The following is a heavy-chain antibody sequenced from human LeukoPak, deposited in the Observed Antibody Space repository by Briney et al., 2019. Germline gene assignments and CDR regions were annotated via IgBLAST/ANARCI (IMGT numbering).Heavy chain of an antibody. CDR1: GDSISSKTAT. CDR3: ARDHWYDILSFDY. J-gene: IGHJ4*02. D-gene: IGHD3-9*01. V-gene: IGHV6-1*01. Sequence: SQTLSLTCAISGDSISSKTATWNWIRQSPSRGLEWLGRTYFRSKWYYDYAMSVKGRVTINPDTSKIHFSLHLDSVTPEDTAVYYCARDHWYDILSFDYWGQGTLVTVSS. CDR2: TYFRSKWYY.